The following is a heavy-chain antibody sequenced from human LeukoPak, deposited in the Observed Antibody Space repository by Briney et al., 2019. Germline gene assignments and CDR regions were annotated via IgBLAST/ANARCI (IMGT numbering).Heavy chain of an antibody. J-gene: IGHJ6*03. CDR1: EFTFSSYD. Sequence: PGGSLRLSCAASEFTFSSYDMNWVRQAPGKGLELDSSISSYSSYIYYADSVKGRFTISRDNAKNSLYLQMNSLRAEDTAVYYCARLYRPGYFYYMDVWGKGTTVTVSS. CDR3: ARLYRPGYFYYMDV. D-gene: IGHD2-21*01. CDR2: ISSYSSYI. V-gene: IGHV3-21*01.